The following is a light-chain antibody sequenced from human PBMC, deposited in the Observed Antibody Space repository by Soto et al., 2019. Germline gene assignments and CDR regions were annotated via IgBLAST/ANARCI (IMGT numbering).Light chain of an antibody. CDR1: QSISSW. CDR2: DAS. V-gene: IGKV1-5*01. CDR3: QQYNSYLT. J-gene: IGKJ1*01. Sequence: DIQMTQSPSTLSASVGDRVTITCRASQSISSWLAWYQQKPRQAPKLLIYDASRLQSGVPSRFSGSGSGTEFTLTITSLQPDDFATYFCQQYNSYLTFGQGTRWISN.